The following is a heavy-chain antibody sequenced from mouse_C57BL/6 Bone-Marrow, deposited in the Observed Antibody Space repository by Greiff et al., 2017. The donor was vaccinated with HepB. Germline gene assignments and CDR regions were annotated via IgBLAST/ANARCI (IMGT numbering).Heavy chain of an antibody. CDR1: GFTFSSYA. J-gene: IGHJ4*01. V-gene: IGHV5-4*01. CDR3: ARDIWLLRGDAMDY. Sequence: EVQLVESGGGLVKPGGSLKLSCAASGFTFSSYAMSWVRQTPEKRLEWVATISDGGSYTYYPDNVKGRFTISRDNAKNNLYLQMSHLKSEDTAMYYCARDIWLLRGDAMDYWGQGTSVTVSS. CDR2: ISDGGSYT. D-gene: IGHD2-3*01.